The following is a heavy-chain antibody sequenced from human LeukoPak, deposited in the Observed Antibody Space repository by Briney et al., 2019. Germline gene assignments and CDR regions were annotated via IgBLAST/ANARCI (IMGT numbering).Heavy chain of an antibody. Sequence: PGGSLRLSCAASGFTFSSYAMNWVRQAPGKGLEWVSFISGSGDTTYYAHSVKGRFTISRDSSKNTLYLQMNSLRAEDTAVYYCAKSRGESRGASNYWGQGTLVTVSS. J-gene: IGHJ4*02. D-gene: IGHD1-26*01. CDR3: AKSRGESRGASNY. CDR1: GFTFSSYA. V-gene: IGHV3-23*01. CDR2: ISGSGDTT.